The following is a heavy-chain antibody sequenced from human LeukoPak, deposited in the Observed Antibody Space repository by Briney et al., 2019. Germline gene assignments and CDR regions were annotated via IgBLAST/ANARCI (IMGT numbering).Heavy chain of an antibody. Sequence: GGSLRLSRAASGFTFSSYSLNWVRQAPGKGLEWVSSISSSSSNIYYADSVKGRFTISRDNAKNSLYLQMNSLRVEDTAVYYCATELPGIAAAGTENSWGQGTLVTVSS. CDR1: GFTFSSYS. V-gene: IGHV3-21*01. J-gene: IGHJ4*02. CDR2: ISSSSSNI. D-gene: IGHD6-13*01. CDR3: ATELPGIAAAGTENS.